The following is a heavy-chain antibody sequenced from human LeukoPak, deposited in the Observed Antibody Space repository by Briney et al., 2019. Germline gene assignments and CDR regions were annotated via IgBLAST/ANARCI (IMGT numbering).Heavy chain of an antibody. CDR3: ATEESGSYPPADY. Sequence: GASVKLSCKASGYTFTGYYMHWVRQAPGQGLEWMGWINPNSGGTNYAQKFQGRVTMTRDTSISTAYMELSRLRSDDTAVHYCATEESGSYPPADYWGQGTLVTVSS. D-gene: IGHD1-26*01. CDR2: INPNSGGT. V-gene: IGHV1-2*02. CDR1: GYTFTGYY. J-gene: IGHJ4*02.